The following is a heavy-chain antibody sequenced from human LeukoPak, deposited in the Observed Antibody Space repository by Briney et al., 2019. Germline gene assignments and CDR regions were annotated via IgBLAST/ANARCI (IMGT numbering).Heavy chain of an antibody. J-gene: IGHJ4*02. V-gene: IGHV1-24*01. Sequence: ASVTVSCKVSGYTLTELSMHWVRQAPGKGLEWMGGFDPEDGETIYAQKFQGRVTMTEDTSTDTAYMELSSLRSEDTAVYYCARDFKHTTMIQDTTGYWGQGTLVTVSS. CDR1: GYTLTELS. D-gene: IGHD4-17*01. CDR3: ARDFKHTTMIQDTTGY. CDR2: FDPEDGET.